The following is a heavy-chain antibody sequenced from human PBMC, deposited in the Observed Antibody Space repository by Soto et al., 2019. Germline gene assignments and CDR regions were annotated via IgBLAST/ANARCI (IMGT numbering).Heavy chain of an antibody. CDR3: ARQDTTLNWFDP. Sequence: QLQLQESGPGLGKPSETLSLTCTVSGGSISSSSYYWGWIRQPPGNGLEWIGSIYGRGSTYYNPSLKSRVTISVDMSKNQFSLKLRSVTAADTAVYYCARQDTTLNWFDPWGQGTLVTVSS. D-gene: IGHD1-26*01. CDR1: GGSISSSSYY. CDR2: IYGRGST. V-gene: IGHV4-39*01. J-gene: IGHJ5*02.